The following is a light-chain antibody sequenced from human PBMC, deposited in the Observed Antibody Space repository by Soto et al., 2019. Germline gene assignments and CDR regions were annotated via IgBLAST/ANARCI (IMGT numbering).Light chain of an antibody. J-gene: IGLJ1*01. CDR1: SSDIGAYNY. V-gene: IGLV2-14*01. CDR2: EVS. Sequence: QSVLTQPAYVSGSPGQSLTISCTGSSSDIGAYNYVSWFQQYPGKAPKLIISEVSNRPSGVSNRFSGSKSGTAASLTISGLQTEDEADYFCFSLTTEWTHVFGTGTKVTV. CDR3: FSLTTEWTHV.